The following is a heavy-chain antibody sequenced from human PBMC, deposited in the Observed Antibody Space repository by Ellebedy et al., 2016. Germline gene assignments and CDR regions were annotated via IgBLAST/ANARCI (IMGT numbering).Heavy chain of an antibody. CDR3: ATRHYGGFDI. CDR1: GFIVTNDY. V-gene: IGHV3-53*01. Sequence: GGSLRLXCAASGFIVTNDYMTWVRQAPGKGLEWVSVIDSGGSSYYADSVKGRFTISRDSPKNTLYLQMNSLRAEDTAVYYCATRHYGGFDIWGRGTMVTVSS. CDR2: IDSGGSS. D-gene: IGHD4-23*01. J-gene: IGHJ3*02.